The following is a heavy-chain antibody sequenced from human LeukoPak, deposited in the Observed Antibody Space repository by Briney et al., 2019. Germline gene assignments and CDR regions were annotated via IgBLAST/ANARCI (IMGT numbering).Heavy chain of an antibody. J-gene: IGHJ4*02. V-gene: IGHV4-34*01. D-gene: IGHD2-15*01. CDR1: SGSFTDYY. Sequence: PSETLSLTCAVYSGSFTDYYWIWIRQPPGKGLEWIGEINHSGSTNYNPSLKSRVTISVDTSKNQFSLKLSSVTAADTAVYYCARIGYCSGGSCPPPDYWGQGTLVTVSS. CDR2: INHSGST. CDR3: ARIGYCSGGSCPPPDY.